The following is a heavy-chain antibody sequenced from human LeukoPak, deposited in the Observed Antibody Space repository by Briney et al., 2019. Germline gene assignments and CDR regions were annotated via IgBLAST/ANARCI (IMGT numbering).Heavy chain of an antibody. Sequence: GGSLRLSCAASGFTFSSYGMHWVRQAPGKGLEWVAVIWYDGSNKYYADSVKGRFTISRDNSKNMLYLQMNSLRAEDTAVYYCARDAGVSPYYYYGMDVWGQGTTVTVSS. D-gene: IGHD3-10*01. J-gene: IGHJ6*02. V-gene: IGHV3-33*01. CDR2: IWYDGSNK. CDR3: ARDAGVSPYYYYGMDV. CDR1: GFTFSSYG.